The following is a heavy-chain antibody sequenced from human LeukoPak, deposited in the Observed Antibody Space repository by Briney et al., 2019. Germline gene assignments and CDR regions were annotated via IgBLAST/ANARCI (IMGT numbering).Heavy chain of an antibody. V-gene: IGHV3-23*01. J-gene: IGHJ6*02. Sequence: GGSLRLSYAASGFTFSSYAMSWVRQAPGKGLEWVSAISGSGGSTYYADSVKGRFTISRDNSKNTLYLQMNSLRAEDTAVYYCAKDMTNGRKDSSSWYGYYYYYGMDVWGQGTTVTVSS. CDR2: ISGSGGST. CDR3: AKDMTNGRKDSSSWYGYYYYYGMDV. D-gene: IGHD6-13*01. CDR1: GFTFSSYA.